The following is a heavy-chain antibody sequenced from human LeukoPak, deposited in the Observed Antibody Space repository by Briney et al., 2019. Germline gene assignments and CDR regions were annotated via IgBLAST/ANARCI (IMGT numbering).Heavy chain of an antibody. D-gene: IGHD3-10*01. V-gene: IGHV1-18*04. J-gene: IGHJ4*02. CDR3: ARDPYYYGPADY. CDR2: ISAYNGNT. CDR1: GYTFTGYY. Sequence: ASVKVSCRASGYTFTGYYMHWVRQAPGQGLEWMGWISAYNGNTNYAQKLQGRVTMTTDTSTSTAYMELRSLRSDDTAVYYCARDPYYYGPADYWGQGTLVTVSS.